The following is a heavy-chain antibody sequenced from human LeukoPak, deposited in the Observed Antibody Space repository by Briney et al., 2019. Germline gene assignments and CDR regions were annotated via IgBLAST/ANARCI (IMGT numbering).Heavy chain of an antibody. CDR1: GFSFSSHA. Sequence: GGSLRLSCAASGFSFSSHAIHWVRQAPGKGLEWVSFISNDGSNTNYADSVKGRFTISRDSSKNTLYLQINSLSTEDTAVYYCARGGSGSYYYYFYYMDVWGKGTTVTVSS. CDR3: ARGGSGSYYYYFYYMDV. V-gene: IGHV3-30*01. CDR2: ISNDGSNT. J-gene: IGHJ6*03. D-gene: IGHD3-10*01.